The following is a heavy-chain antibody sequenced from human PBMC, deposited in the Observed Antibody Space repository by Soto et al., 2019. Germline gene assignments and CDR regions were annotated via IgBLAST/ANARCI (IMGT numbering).Heavy chain of an antibody. CDR3: AASVEMATTL. CDR1: GFTFTSSA. D-gene: IGHD5-12*01. CDR2: IVVGSGNT. V-gene: IGHV1-58*01. J-gene: IGHJ4*02. Sequence: QMQLVPSGPEVKNPGTSVKVYCKASGFTFTSSAVHWVRQSRGQRLEWFGWIVVGSGNTNYAQKFQARVTITRDMSTSTAYMELSSLRSEDTAVDYCAASVEMATTLWGQGTLVTVSS.